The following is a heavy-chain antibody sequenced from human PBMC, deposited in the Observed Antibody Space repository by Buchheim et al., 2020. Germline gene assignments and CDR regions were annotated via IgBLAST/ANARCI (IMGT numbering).Heavy chain of an antibody. D-gene: IGHD3-3*01. CDR3: AREGDFWSGYYDYYYYGMDV. J-gene: IGHJ6*02. CDR2: ISYDGSNK. CDR1: GFTFSSYA. V-gene: IGHV3-30-3*01. Sequence: QVQLVESGGGVVQPGRSLRLSCAASGFTFSSYAMHWVRQAPGKGLEWVAVISYDGSNKYYADSVKGRFTISRDNSKNTLYRQMNSLRAEDTAVYYCAREGDFWSGYYDYYYYGMDVWGQGTT.